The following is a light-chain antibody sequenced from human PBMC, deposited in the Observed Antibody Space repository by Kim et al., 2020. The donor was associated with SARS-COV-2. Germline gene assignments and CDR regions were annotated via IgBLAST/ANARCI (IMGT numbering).Light chain of an antibody. CDR2: QDK. J-gene: IGLJ1*01. CDR3: QACDSSTVV. Sequence: VTAGKTASITCAGDELGDKYSCWYQQKRGQSPVLVVYQDKKRGAGIPERCSGSSSGNAATLTISGTQTMDEADYYCQACDSSTVVFGTGTKVTVL. V-gene: IGLV3-1*01. CDR1: ELGDKY.